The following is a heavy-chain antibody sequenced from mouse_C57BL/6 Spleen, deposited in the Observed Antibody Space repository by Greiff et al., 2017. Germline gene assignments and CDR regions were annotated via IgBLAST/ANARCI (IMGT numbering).Heavy chain of an antibody. CDR1: GYTFPSYG. D-gene: IGHD3-3*01. V-gene: IGHV1-81*01. Sequence: VQVVESGAELARPGASVKLSCKASGYTFPSYGISWVKQRTGQGLEWIGEIYPRSGNTYYNEKFKGKATLTADKSSSTAYMELRSLTSEDSAVYFCAREGGYDAMDYWGQGTSVTVSS. CDR2: IYPRSGNT. J-gene: IGHJ4*01. CDR3: AREGGYDAMDY.